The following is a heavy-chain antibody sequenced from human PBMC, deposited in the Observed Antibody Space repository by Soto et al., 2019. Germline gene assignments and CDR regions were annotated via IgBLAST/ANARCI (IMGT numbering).Heavy chain of an antibody. CDR2: ISSSGTA. V-gene: IGHV3-66*01. J-gene: IGHJ4*02. CDR3: ARDTFGGAYDFCH. Sequence: GGSLRLSCAASVFTVSNLYMTWIRQAPGMGLEWVSVISSSGTAYYADSVKGRFTISIDSSKNTLFLQMNSLRAEDTAVYHCARDTFGGAYDFCHGGQGTLVTVSS. D-gene: IGHD3-3*01. CDR1: VFTVSNLY.